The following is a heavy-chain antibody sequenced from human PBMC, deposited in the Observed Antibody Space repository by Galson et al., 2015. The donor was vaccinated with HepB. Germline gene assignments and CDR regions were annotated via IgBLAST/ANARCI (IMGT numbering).Heavy chain of an antibody. J-gene: IGHJ4*02. Sequence: SLRLSCAASGFTFSSYAMHWVRQAPGKGLEWVAVISYDGSNKYYADSVKGRFTISRDNSKNTLYLQMNSLRAEDTAVYYCARDPPWYSRLQPPSRYWGQGTLVTVSS. V-gene: IGHV3-30-3*01. D-gene: IGHD6-13*01. CDR1: GFTFSSYA. CDR3: ARDPPWYSRLQPPSRY. CDR2: ISYDGSNK.